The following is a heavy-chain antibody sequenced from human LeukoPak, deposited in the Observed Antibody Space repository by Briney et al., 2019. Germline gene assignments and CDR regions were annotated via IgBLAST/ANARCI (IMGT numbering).Heavy chain of an antibody. J-gene: IGHJ4*02. D-gene: IGHD4-17*01. CDR2: IYYSGST. Sequence: SETLSLTCTVSGGSISRSSYYWGWIRQPPGKGLEGIGSIYYSGSTYYNPSLNSRLTISLDTSKNQFSLKLTSVTAADTAVYYCARNTNGGDYDPFDYWGQGTLVTVSS. V-gene: IGHV4-39*07. CDR3: ARNTNGGDYDPFDY. CDR1: GGSISRSSYY.